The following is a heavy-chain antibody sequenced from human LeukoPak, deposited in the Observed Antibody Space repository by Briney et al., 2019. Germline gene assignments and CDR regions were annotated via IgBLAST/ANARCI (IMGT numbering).Heavy chain of an antibody. CDR3: ARADSGSYFTWFDP. J-gene: IGHJ5*02. Sequence: PGGSLRLSCAASGFTFSSYSMDWVRQAPGKGLEWIGEINHSGSTNYNPSLKSRVTISVDTSKNQFSLKLSSVTAADTAVYYCARADSGSYFTWFDPWGQGTLVTVSS. CDR2: INHSGST. CDR1: GFTFSSYS. V-gene: IGHV4-34*01. D-gene: IGHD1-26*01.